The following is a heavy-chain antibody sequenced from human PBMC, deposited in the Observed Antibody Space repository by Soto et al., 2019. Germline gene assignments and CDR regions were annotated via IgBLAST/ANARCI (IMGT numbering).Heavy chain of an antibody. V-gene: IGHV1-46*01. CDR2: VDPRDGST. D-gene: IGHD3-10*01. CDR1: GYIFTTYS. Sequence: QAQLVQSGAEMKRPGASVILSCKASGYIFTTYSLHRGRQTAGQGLEWMAKVDPRDGSTGYAQKFRGRVSMAWDTSTGTVSMEVSSPTSDDTATYYCARVRSSGRELDYWGQGTQVTVSS. J-gene: IGHJ4*02. CDR3: ARVRSSGRELDY.